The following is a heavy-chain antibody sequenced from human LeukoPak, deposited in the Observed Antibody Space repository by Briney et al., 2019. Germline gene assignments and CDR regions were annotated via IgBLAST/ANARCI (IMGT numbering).Heavy chain of an antibody. CDR1: GYTFTNYA. Sequence: ASVRVSCKASGYTFTNYAIRWVRQAPGQRLEWMGWISVYNVNTNYAQKHSGRVTMTTDTSTSTASMELSRLRAGDTAACYCAKDPYETDAFHIWGQKTTVTVSS. CDR3: AKDPYETDAFHI. CDR2: ISVYNVNT. V-gene: IGHV1-18*01. D-gene: IGHD3-22*01. J-gene: IGHJ3*02.